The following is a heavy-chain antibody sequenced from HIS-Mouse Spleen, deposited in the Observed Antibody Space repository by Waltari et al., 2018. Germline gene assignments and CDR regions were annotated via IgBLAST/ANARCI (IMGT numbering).Heavy chain of an antibody. D-gene: IGHD6-13*01. CDR2: ISYSGST. CDR3: AREIPYSSSWYDWYFDL. Sequence: QLQLQESGPGLVKPSATPSLPCTFSGGPIRSSSYYWGWIRQPPGKGLEWIGSISYSGSTYYNPSLKSRVTISVDTSKNQFSLKLSSVTAADTAVYYCAREIPYSSSWYDWYFDLWGRGTLVTVSS. J-gene: IGHJ2*01. V-gene: IGHV4-39*07. CDR1: GGPIRSSSYY.